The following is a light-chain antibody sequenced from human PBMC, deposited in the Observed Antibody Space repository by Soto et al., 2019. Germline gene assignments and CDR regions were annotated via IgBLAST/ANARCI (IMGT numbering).Light chain of an antibody. V-gene: IGLV1-51*02. Sequence: QSVLTQPPSLSAAPGDKVTISCSGNSSNIGSNDVSWYQQLPGKAPKLLIYENSQRPSGIPDRFSGSKSGTSATLGITGLQTGDEDDYYCGTWDSSLIALFGTGTKVTV. CDR2: ENS. J-gene: IGLJ1*01. CDR3: GTWDSSLIAL. CDR1: SSNIGSND.